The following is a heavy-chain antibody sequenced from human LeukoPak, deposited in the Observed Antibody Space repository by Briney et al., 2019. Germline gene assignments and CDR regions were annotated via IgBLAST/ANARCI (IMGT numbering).Heavy chain of an antibody. D-gene: IGHD3-22*01. CDR2: ISANRGVT. CDR1: GFTFSIYD. CDR3: AKDIAGDDSCDYHF. Sequence: PGGSLRLSCTDSGFTFSIYDLSWVRQAPGKGLEWVSSISANRGVTKFADFVKGRFTIFRDNSKNTLYLQMNSPTVEDTAVYYCAKDIAGDDSCDYHFWGLGTLVTVSS. J-gene: IGHJ4*02. V-gene: IGHV3-23*01.